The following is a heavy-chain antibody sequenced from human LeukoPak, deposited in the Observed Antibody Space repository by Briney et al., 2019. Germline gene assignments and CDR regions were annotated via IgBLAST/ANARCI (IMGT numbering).Heavy chain of an antibody. D-gene: IGHD3-22*01. CDR2: ISGSGSYI. CDR3: ASDRSVIASLYYFDN. V-gene: IGHV3-21*01. J-gene: IGHJ4*02. Sequence: GGSLRLFCEASGITFSAYTMNWVRQAPGKGLEWVSSISGSGSYIFYADSVKGRFTISRDNGKNSLYLQMSSLRVEDTAVYYCASDRSVIASLYYFDNWGQGTLVTVSS. CDR1: GITFSAYT.